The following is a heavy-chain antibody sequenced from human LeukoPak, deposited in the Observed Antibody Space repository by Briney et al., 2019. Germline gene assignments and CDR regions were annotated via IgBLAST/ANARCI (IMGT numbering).Heavy chain of an antibody. J-gene: IGHJ3*02. CDR2: TNPSGGRT. Sequence: ASVKVSCTASGYTFTTYYMHWVRQAPGQGLEWMGITNPSGGRTSYTQKFQGRLTMTRDTSTSTVYMELSSLSSEDTAVYYCAREQYDAFDIWGHGTMVTVSS. V-gene: IGHV1-46*01. CDR1: GYTFTTYY. CDR3: AREQYDAFDI.